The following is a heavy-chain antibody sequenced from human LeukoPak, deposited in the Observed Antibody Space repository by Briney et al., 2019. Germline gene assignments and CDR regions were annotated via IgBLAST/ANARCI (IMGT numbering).Heavy chain of an antibody. CDR2: IYYSGST. CDR3: ANYSRLRYFDY. CDR1: GASISTGGYY. D-gene: IGHD4-17*01. Sequence: SETLSLTCTVSGASISTGGYYWRRIRQHQGKGLQWIVYIYYSGSTYYNPSLQSRLTTSVDTSKTQFSLKLSSVTAADTAVYYCANYSRLRYFDYWGQGTLVTVSS. J-gene: IGHJ4*02. V-gene: IGHV4-31*03.